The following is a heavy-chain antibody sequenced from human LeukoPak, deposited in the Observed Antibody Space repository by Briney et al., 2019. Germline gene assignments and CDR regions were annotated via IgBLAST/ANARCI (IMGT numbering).Heavy chain of an antibody. CDR1: GGSISTYY. D-gene: IGHD6-19*01. J-gene: IGHJ4*02. CDR3: ARAPEFSSGWLLDC. Sequence: SETLSLTCTVSGGSISTYYWSWIRQSAGKGLEWIGRIHGSGSTNYKPSLVSRVTMSVDTSKSQFSLKVTSVTAADTGVYYCARAPEFSSGWLLDCWGQGSLVTVSS. V-gene: IGHV4-4*07. CDR2: IHGSGST.